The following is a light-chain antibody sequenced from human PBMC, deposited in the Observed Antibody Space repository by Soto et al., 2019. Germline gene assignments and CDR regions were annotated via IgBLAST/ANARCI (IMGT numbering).Light chain of an antibody. CDR3: QQVNSYPFT. V-gene: IGKV1-9*01. Sequence: GDRVTITCRASEGITNYLAWYQAKPGRAPKLLIYSASTLQSGVPSRFSGSGSETEFTLTISSLQSEDFATYYCQQVNSYPFTFGPGTKVDIK. J-gene: IGKJ3*01. CDR1: EGITNY. CDR2: SAS.